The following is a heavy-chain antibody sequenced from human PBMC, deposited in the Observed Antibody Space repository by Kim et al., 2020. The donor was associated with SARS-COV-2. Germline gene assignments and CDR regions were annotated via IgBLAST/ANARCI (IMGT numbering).Heavy chain of an antibody. D-gene: IGHD3-3*01. CDR2: IYPGDSDT. Sequence: GESLKISCKGSGYSFTSYWIGWVRQMPGKGLEWMGIIYPGDSDTRYSPSFQGQVTISADKSISTAYLQWSSLKASDTAMYYCARQNTYYDFWSGSLNGMDVWGQGTTVTVSS. J-gene: IGHJ6*02. V-gene: IGHV5-51*01. CDR3: ARQNTYYDFWSGSLNGMDV. CDR1: GYSFTSYW.